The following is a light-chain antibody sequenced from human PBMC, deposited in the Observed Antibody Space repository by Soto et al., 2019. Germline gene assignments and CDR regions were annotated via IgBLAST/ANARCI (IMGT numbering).Light chain of an antibody. CDR2: GAS. CDR1: QSVASSS. CDR3: QQYGSSSYT. V-gene: IGKV3-20*01. Sequence: EIVLTQSPGTLSLSPGEGATLSCRAGQSVASSSLAWYQQKPGQAPRLIIYGASNRATGTPDRFSGGGSGTDFTLTISRLEPEDFAVYYCQQYGSSSYTFGQGTKLEIK. J-gene: IGKJ2*01.